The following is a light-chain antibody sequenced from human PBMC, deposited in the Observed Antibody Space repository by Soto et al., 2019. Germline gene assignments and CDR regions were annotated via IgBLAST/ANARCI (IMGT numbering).Light chain of an antibody. CDR1: SSDIGGHHF. CDR3: SSYTSSSLYV. CDR2: EVT. V-gene: IGLV2-14*01. J-gene: IGLJ1*01. Sequence: QSVLTQPASVSGSPGQSITISCTGTSSDIGGHHFVSWYQQQSGKAPKLVIYEVTDRPSGVSDRFSGSKSGNAASLTISGPQPEDEADYYCSSYTSSSLYVFGTGTKGTVL.